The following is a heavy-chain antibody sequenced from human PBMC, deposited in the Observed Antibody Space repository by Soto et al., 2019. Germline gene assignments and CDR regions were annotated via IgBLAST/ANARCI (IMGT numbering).Heavy chain of an antibody. J-gene: IGHJ4*02. CDR1: GGTFSSYA. Sequence: SVKVSCKASGGTFSSYAISWVRQAPGQGLEWMGGIIPIFGTANYAQKFQGRVTITADESTSTAYMELSSLRSEDTAVYYCANGGSIAAAGASYYFDYWGQGTLVTVSS. V-gene: IGHV1-69*13. CDR2: IIPIFGTA. CDR3: ANGGSIAAAGASYYFDY. D-gene: IGHD6-13*01.